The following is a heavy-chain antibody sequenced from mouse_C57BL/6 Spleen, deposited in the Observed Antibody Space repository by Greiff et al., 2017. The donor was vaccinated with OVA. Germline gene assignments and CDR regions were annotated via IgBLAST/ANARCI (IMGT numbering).Heavy chain of an antibody. CDR1: GYTFTDYY. Sequence: EVKLQQSGPELVKPGASVKISCKASGYTFTDYYMNWVKQSHGKSLEWIGDINPNNGGTSYNQKFKGKATLTVDKSSSTAYMELRSLTSEDSAVYYCARGLDYWGQGTTLTVSS. CDR2: INPNNGGT. V-gene: IGHV1-26*01. J-gene: IGHJ2*01. D-gene: IGHD3-3*01. CDR3: ARGLDY.